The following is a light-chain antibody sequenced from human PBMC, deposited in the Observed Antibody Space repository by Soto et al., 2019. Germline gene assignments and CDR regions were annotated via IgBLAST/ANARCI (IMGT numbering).Light chain of an antibody. CDR2: DVT. V-gene: IGLV2-11*01. CDR1: GSDVGGYDY. CDR3: CSCGRNYILL. Sequence: QSALTQPRSVSGSPGQSVTISCTGSGSDVGGYDYVSWYQQHPGKAPKLMIYDVTQRPAGVPNRFSGSKSGNTASLTISGLQAEDEADYYCCSCGRNYILLFGGGTKVTVL. J-gene: IGLJ2*01.